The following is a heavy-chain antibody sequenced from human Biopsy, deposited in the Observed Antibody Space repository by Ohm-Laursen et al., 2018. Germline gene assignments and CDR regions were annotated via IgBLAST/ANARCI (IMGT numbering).Heavy chain of an antibody. J-gene: IGHJ3*01. CDR1: GYTFYSYG. D-gene: IGHD2-21*02. CDR2: ITADNT. Sequence: SVKVSCKASGYTFYSYGITWVRQAPGQGLEWMGWITADNTNSAQRFQGRLTMTTDISTSTAYMDLKGLRSDDTAIYYCARAFGGAYYSYAFDLWGQGTLVTVSS. CDR3: ARAFGGAYYSYAFDL. V-gene: IGHV1-18*01.